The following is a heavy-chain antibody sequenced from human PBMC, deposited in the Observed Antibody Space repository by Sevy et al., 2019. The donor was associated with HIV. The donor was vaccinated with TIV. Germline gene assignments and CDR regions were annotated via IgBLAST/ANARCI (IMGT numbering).Heavy chain of an antibody. CDR3: ARASDYYGMDV. CDR1: GGSVSSGSYY. J-gene: IGHJ6*02. V-gene: IGHV4-61*01. Sequence: SETLSFTCTVSGGSVSSGSYYWSWIRQPPGKGLEWIGYIYYSGSTNYNPSLKSRVTISVDTSKNQFSLKLSSVTAADTAVYYCARASDYYGMDVWGQGTTVTVSS. CDR2: IYYSGST.